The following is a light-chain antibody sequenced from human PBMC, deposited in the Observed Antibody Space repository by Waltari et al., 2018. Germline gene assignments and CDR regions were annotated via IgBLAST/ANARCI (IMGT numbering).Light chain of an antibody. CDR2: GSS. V-gene: IGKV3-15*01. CDR1: QDISNN. Sequence: EIVMTQSPATLSVSPGERATLSCRASQDISNNLAWYQQKPGQAPRLLIYGSSNRATGIPPRFSGSGSGTEFTLTISSLQSEDFAVYYCQQYIYWPRRTFGQGTEQDIK. J-gene: IGKJ2*01. CDR3: QQYIYWPRRT.